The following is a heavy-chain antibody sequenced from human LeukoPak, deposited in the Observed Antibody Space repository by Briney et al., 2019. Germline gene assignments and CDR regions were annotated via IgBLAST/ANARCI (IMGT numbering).Heavy chain of an antibody. CDR2: IYTSGST. Sequence: PSQTLSLTCTVSGGSISSGSHYWSWIRQPAGKGLEWIGRIYTSGSTNYNPSLKSRVTISVDTSKNQFSLKLSSVTAADTAVYYCARGRTRISGWGQGTLVTVSS. V-gene: IGHV4-61*02. J-gene: IGHJ4*02. CDR3: ARGRTRISG. CDR1: GGSISSGSHY. D-gene: IGHD2/OR15-2a*01.